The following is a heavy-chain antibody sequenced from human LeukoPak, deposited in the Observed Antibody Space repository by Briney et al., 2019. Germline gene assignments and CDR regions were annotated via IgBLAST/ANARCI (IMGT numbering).Heavy chain of an antibody. D-gene: IGHD6-13*01. J-gene: IGHJ4*02. V-gene: IGHV3-23*01. CDR1: GFTFDDYG. CDR3: AKNRLAAAGMGYYFDY. CDR2: ISGSGGST. Sequence: GGSLRLSCAASGFTFDDYGMSWVRQAPGKGLEWVSAISGSGGSTYYADSVKGRFTISRDNSKNTLYLQMNSLRAEDTAVYYCAKNRLAAAGMGYYFDYWGQGTLVTVSS.